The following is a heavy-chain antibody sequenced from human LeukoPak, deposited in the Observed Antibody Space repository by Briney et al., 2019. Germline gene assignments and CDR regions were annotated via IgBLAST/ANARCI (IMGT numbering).Heavy chain of an antibody. D-gene: IGHD3-3*01. Sequence: PGGSLKLSCAASGFTFSSYSMNWVRQAPGKGLEWVSYISSSSSTIYYAASVKGRFTISRDNAKNSLYLQMNSLRAEDTAVYYCARDSEFWSGHPGGYFDYWGQGTLVTVSS. CDR2: ISSSSSTI. CDR1: GFTFSSYS. V-gene: IGHV3-48*04. CDR3: ARDSEFWSGHPGGYFDY. J-gene: IGHJ4*02.